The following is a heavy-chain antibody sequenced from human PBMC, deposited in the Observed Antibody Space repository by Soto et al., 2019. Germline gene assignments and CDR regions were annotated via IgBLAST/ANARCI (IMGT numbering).Heavy chain of an antibody. J-gene: IGHJ4*02. CDR2: IRSKAYGGTT. CDR3: TRQYSSGWYGFYYFDY. V-gene: IGHV3-49*03. D-gene: IGHD6-19*01. CDR1: GFTFGDYA. Sequence: PGGSLRLSCTASGFTFGDYAMSWFRQAPGKGLEWVGFIRSKAYGGTTEYAASVKGRFTISRDDSKSIAYLQMNSLKTEDTAVYYCTRQYSSGWYGFYYFDYWGQGTLVTVSS.